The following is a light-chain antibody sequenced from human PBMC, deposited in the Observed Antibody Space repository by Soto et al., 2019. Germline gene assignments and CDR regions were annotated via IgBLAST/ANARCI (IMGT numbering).Light chain of an antibody. CDR3: SSYTSSSTPYV. V-gene: IGLV2-14*01. J-gene: IGLJ1*01. Sequence: QSVLTQPASVSGSPGQSITISCTGTSSDVGDYNYVSWYQQHPGKAPKPMIYDVSNRPSGVSNRFSGSKSGNTASLTISGLQAEDEADHYCSSYTSSSTPYVFGTGTKVTVL. CDR1: SSDVGDYNY. CDR2: DVS.